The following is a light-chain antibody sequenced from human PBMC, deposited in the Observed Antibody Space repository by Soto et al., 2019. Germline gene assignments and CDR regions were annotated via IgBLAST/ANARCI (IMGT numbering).Light chain of an antibody. CDR2: DAS. CDR3: QQYDNLPWT. J-gene: IGKJ1*01. CDR1: LDINNY. Sequence: DIPMTQSPSSLSASVGDRVTITCQASLDINNYLNWYQQKPGKAPKLLIYDASNLQTGVPSRFSGSGSGTDFTFTISSLQPEDFATYYCQQYDNLPWTFGQGTKVEIK. V-gene: IGKV1-33*01.